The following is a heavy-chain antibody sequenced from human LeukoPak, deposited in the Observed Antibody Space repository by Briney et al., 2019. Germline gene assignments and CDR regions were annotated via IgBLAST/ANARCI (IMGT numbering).Heavy chain of an antibody. J-gene: IGHJ4*02. CDR3: SRNGLVDFDY. CDR1: GFAFYDFA. CDR2: IRRRAYGGAA. V-gene: IGHV3-49*04. Sequence: GGSLRLSCTTSGFAFYDFAMSWVRQPAGKGLEWVGFIRRRAYGGAAEYAASVNGRFIISRDDSKGIAYLQMNSLKTEDTAVYYCSRNGLVDFDYWGQGSRVIVSP.